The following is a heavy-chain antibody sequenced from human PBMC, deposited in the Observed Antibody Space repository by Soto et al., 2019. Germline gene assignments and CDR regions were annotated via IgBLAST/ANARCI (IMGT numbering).Heavy chain of an antibody. CDR3: AVTRGYSYGHYYFDY. CDR1: GGSISSYY. D-gene: IGHD5-18*01. J-gene: IGHJ4*02. CDR2: IYYSGST. Sequence: SETLSLTCTVSGGSISSYYWSWIRQPPGKGLEWIGYIYYSGSTNYNPSLKSRVTISVDTSKNQFSLKLSSVTAADTAVYYCAVTRGYSYGHYYFDYWGQGTLVTVSS. V-gene: IGHV4-59*01.